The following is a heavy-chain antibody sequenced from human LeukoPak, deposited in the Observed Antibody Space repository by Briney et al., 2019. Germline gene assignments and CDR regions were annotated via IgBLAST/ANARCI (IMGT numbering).Heavy chain of an antibody. CDR2: ISGSGGST. CDR1: GLTFSSYA. CDR3: ARGYSYGYNYFDY. Sequence: GGSLRLSCAASGLTFSSYAMSWVRQAPGKGLEWVSAISGSGGSTYYADSVKGRFTISRDNSKNTLYLQMNSLRAEDTAVYYCARGYSYGYNYFDYWGQGTLVTVSS. V-gene: IGHV3-23*01. J-gene: IGHJ4*02. D-gene: IGHD5-18*01.